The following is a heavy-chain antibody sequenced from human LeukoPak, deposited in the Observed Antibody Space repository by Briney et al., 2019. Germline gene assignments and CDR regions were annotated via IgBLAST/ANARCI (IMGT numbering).Heavy chain of an antibody. J-gene: IGHJ4*02. CDR3: ARSYYYDSSGTPDY. Sequence: GGSLRLSCAASGFTFNTYGMHWVRQAPGKGLEWVAFTRHDGSNDYYTDSVKGRFTISRANSKNTLYLQMNSLRAEDTAVYYCARSYYYDSSGTPDYWGQGTLVTVSS. V-gene: IGHV3-30*02. CDR1: GFTFNTYG. D-gene: IGHD3-22*01. CDR2: TRHDGSND.